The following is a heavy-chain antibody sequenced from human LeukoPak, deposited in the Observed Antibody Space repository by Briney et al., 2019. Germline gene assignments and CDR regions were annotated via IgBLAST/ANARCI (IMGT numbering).Heavy chain of an antibody. Sequence: SVKVSCKASGGTFSSYAISWVRQAPGQGLEWMGGIIPIFGTANYAQKFQGRVTITTDESTSTAYMELSSLRSEDTAVYYCARXXXXXXXXTXPIDXWGQGTLVTXXS. J-gene: IGHJ5*02. V-gene: IGHV1-69*05. CDR2: IIPIFGTA. CDR1: GGTFSSYA. CDR3: ARXXXXXXXXTXPIDX.